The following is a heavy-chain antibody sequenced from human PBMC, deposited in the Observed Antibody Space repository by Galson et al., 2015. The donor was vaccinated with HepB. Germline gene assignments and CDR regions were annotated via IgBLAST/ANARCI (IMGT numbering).Heavy chain of an antibody. D-gene: IGHD6-19*01. CDR3: ARRSSGWYVLDY. V-gene: IGHV1-2*02. CDR1: GYTFTGYY. Sequence: SVKVSCKASGYTFTGYYMHWVRQAPGQGLEWMGWINPNSGGTNYAQKFQGRVTMTRATSISTAYMELSRLRSDDTAVYYCARRSSGWYVLDYWGQGTLVTVSS. CDR2: INPNSGGT. J-gene: IGHJ4*02.